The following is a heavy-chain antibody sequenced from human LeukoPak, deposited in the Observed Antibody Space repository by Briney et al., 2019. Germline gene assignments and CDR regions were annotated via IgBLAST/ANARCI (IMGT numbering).Heavy chain of an antibody. D-gene: IGHD2-15*01. V-gene: IGHV3-9*03. CDR1: GFTFDDYA. Sequence: PGGSLRLSCAASGFTFDDYAMHWVRQAPGKGLEWVSGISWNSGSIGYADSVKGRFTISRDNAKNSLYLQMNSLRAEDMALYYCARRRCSSSSCFEDYWGQGTLVTVSS. CDR3: ARRRCSSSSCFEDY. J-gene: IGHJ4*02. CDR2: ISWNSGSI.